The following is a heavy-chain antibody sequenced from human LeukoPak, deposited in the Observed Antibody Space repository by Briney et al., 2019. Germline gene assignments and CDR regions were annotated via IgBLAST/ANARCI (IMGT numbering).Heavy chain of an antibody. Sequence: GASVKVSCKASGYTFTGYYMHWVRQAPGQGLEWMGWINPNSGGTNYAQKFQGRVIMTRDTSISTAYMELSRLRSDDTAVYYCARDSVVVIAHNWFDPWGQGTLVTVSS. J-gene: IGHJ5*02. CDR2: INPNSGGT. CDR3: ARDSVVVIAHNWFDP. D-gene: IGHD2-21*01. CDR1: GYTFTGYY. V-gene: IGHV1-2*02.